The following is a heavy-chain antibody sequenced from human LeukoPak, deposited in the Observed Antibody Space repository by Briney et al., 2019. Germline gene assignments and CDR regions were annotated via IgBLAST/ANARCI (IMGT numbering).Heavy chain of an antibody. J-gene: IGHJ4*02. CDR3: VRDRGATHFDY. D-gene: IGHD1-26*01. V-gene: IGHV1-18*01. Sequence: ASVKVSCKASGYTFSNHGISWVRQAPGQGLEWMGWISDYSGSTNYAQRLQGRVTMTRDTSTSTAYMELRSLRSDDTAVYYCVRDRGATHFDYWGQGTLVTVSS. CDR2: ISDYSGST. CDR1: GYTFSNHG.